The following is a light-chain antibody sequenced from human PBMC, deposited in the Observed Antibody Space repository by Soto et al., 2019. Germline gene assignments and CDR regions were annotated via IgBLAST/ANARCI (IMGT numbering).Light chain of an antibody. V-gene: IGKV1-9*01. CDR3: KYLNGAPTIT. Sequence: DIQLTQSPSILSASGGDRVTLTCRAIQDVSDFLAWYQHAPGKAPNLLIYGGYTLQRGVSSRFSGSGSGTEFSLTITSLKPEDFAKYYCKYLNGAPTITFCQATRLEIK. CDR1: QDVSDF. CDR2: GGY. J-gene: IGKJ5*01.